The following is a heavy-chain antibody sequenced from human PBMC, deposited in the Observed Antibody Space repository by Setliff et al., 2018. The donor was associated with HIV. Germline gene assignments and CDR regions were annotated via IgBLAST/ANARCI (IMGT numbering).Heavy chain of an antibody. CDR3: VTTDYFYGRNNFEY. CDR1: GYSMSGGYN. CDR2: IYHVGTT. Sequence: PSETLSLTCTVSGYSMSGGYNWGWIRQSPEKGLEWIGNIYHVGTTYYNPSLKSRVTLSVDPSKSQFSLKLTPVTAADTALYYCVTTDYFYGRNNFEYWGQGALVTVSS. D-gene: IGHD3-10*01. V-gene: IGHV4-38-2*02. J-gene: IGHJ4*02.